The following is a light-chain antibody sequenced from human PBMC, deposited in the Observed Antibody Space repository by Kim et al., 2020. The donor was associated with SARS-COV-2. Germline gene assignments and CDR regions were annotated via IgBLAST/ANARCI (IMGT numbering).Light chain of an antibody. J-gene: IGLJ2*01. CDR3: AAWDASLSARL. Sequence: GQRVPISCSGGVSNITNTYVYWYQQLPGAAPKLLIYGNTQRPAGVPDRFSGSKSGTSASLAISELRPEDEADYYCAAWDASLSARLFGGGTQLTVL. V-gene: IGLV1-47*02. CDR1: VSNITNTY. CDR2: GNT.